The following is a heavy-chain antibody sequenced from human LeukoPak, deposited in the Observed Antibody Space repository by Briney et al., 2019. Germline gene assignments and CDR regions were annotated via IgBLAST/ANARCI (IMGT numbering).Heavy chain of an antibody. Sequence: GGSLRLSCAASGFTFSSYGMHWVRQAPGKGLEWVAVIWYDGSNKYYADSVKGRFTISRDNSKNTLYLQMNSLRAEDTAVYYCAKGSGGSCYTTYDYWGQGTLVTVSS. CDR1: GFTFSSYG. J-gene: IGHJ4*02. D-gene: IGHD2-15*01. CDR2: IWYDGSNK. V-gene: IGHV3-33*06. CDR3: AKGSGGSCYTTYDY.